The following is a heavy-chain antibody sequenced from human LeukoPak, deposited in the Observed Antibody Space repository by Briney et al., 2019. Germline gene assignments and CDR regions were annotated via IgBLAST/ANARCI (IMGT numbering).Heavy chain of an antibody. V-gene: IGHV3-15*01. Sequence: PGGSLRLSCAASGFTFSNAWMSWVRQAPGKGLEWDGRIKSKTDGGTTDYAAPVKGRITISRDDSKNTLCLQMNSLKTEDTAVYYCTTPPRWGQGTLVTVSS. J-gene: IGHJ4*02. CDR3: TTPPR. CDR1: GFTFSNAW. CDR2: IKSKTDGGTT.